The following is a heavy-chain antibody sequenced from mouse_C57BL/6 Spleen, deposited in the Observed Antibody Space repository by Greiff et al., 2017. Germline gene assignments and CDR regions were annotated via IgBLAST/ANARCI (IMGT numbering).Heavy chain of an antibody. CDR2: ISYDGSN. CDR1: GYSITSGYY. D-gene: IGHD1-1*01. J-gene: IGHJ2*01. Sequence: EVQLVESGPGLVKPSQSLSLTCSVTGYSITSGYYWNWIRQFPGNKLEWMGYISYDGSNNYNPSLKNRTSLTRDTSKNQFFLKLNAVTTEDTATYYCASGLYGSSYWGQGTTLTVSS. V-gene: IGHV3-6*01. CDR3: ASGLYGSSY.